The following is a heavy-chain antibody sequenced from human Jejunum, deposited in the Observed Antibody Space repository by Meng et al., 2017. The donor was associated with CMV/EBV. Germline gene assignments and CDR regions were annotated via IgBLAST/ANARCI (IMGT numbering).Heavy chain of an antibody. CDR2: INPSSTYI. V-gene: IGHV3-21*01. CDR1: GFTVNNYF. CDR3: ARGGGVAPYYFDY. Sequence: SGFTVNNYFMSGVRQAPGKGLEWVSSINPSSTYIYYADSLKGRFTVSRDNAKNSLYLQINGLRAEDTAVYFCARGGGVAPYYFDYWGQGTLVTVSS. D-gene: IGHD3-3*01. J-gene: IGHJ4*02.